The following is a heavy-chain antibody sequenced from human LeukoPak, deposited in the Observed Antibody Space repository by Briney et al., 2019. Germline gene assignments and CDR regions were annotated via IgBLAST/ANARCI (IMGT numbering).Heavy chain of an antibody. CDR3: ARDPIRSWSPYYFDY. CDR1: GFTFSSYS. Sequence: KSGGSLRVSLAASGFTFSSYSMNWIRQAPGKGLEWVSSISSSSSYIYYADSVKGRFTISRDNAKNSLYLQMNSLRAEDTTVYYCARDPIRSWSPYYFDYWGQGTLVTVSS. J-gene: IGHJ4*02. CDR2: ISSSSSYI. V-gene: IGHV3-21*01. D-gene: IGHD6-13*01.